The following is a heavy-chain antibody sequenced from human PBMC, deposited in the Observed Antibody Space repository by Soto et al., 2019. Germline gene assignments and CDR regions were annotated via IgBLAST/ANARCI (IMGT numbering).Heavy chain of an antibody. J-gene: IGHJ4*02. V-gene: IGHV3-64D*06. Sequence: GGSLRLSCSASGFTFSTYAMHWVRQAPGRGLQYVSSISSNGGSTYYPDSVKGRFTTSRDNSKNTLYLQMSSLRAEDTAVYYCVKDRWIDYWGQGTLVTVSS. CDR3: VKDRWIDY. CDR1: GFTFSTYA. D-gene: IGHD3-16*02. CDR2: ISSNGGST.